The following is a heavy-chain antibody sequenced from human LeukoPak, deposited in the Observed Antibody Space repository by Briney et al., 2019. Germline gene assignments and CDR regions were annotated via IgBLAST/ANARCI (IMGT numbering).Heavy chain of an antibody. CDR3: AKDDITGYDFWSGYVTSVDY. CDR1: GFTFSSYG. V-gene: IGHV3-33*06. J-gene: IGHJ4*02. D-gene: IGHD3-3*01. Sequence: GRSLRLXCAASGFTFSSYGMHWVRQAPGKGLEWVAVIWYDGSNKYYADSVKGRFTISRDNSKNTLYLQMNSLRAEDTAVYYCAKDDITGYDFWSGYVTSVDYWGQGTLVTVSS. CDR2: IWYDGSNK.